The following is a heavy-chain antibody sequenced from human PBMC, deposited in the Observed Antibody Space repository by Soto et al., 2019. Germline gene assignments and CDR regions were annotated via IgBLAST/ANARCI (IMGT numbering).Heavy chain of an antibody. V-gene: IGHV1-18*01. Sequence: QVQLVQSGTEVKKPGASVKVSCKASGYTFTSYGISWVRQAPGQGLEWMGWISVYNGNTNYAQKFQGRVTMTTDTSTSIAYRALRSLTSDDTAVFYCAGIYGGNPLDYWGQGTLVTVSS. CDR1: GYTFTSYG. CDR3: AGIYGGNPLDY. D-gene: IGHD4-17*01. J-gene: IGHJ4*02. CDR2: ISVYNGNT.